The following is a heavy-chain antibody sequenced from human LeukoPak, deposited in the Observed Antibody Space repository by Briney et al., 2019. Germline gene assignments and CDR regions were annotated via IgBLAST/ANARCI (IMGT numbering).Heavy chain of an antibody. CDR1: GGSISSGGYY. CDR2: IYYSGST. J-gene: IGHJ4*02. Sequence: SETLSLTCTVSGGSISSGGYYWSWIRQHPGKGLEWIGYIYYSGSTYYNPSLKSRVTISVDTSKNQFSLKLSSVTAADTAVYYCARDRGVRGVYFDYWGQGTLVTVSS. D-gene: IGHD3-10*01. CDR3: ARDRGVRGVYFDY. V-gene: IGHV4-31*03.